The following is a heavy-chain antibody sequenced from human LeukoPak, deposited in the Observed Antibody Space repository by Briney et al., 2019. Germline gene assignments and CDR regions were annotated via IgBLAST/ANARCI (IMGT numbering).Heavy chain of an antibody. D-gene: IGHD3-16*02. J-gene: IGHJ3*02. CDR1: GGSISSYY. CDR3: ARDFAPALGYDYVWGSYRQEGAFDI. CDR2: IYYSGST. V-gene: IGHV4-59*01. Sequence: SETLSLTCTVSGGSISSYYWSWIRQPPGKGLEWIGYIYYSGSTNYNPSLKSRVTISVDTSKNQFSLKLSSVTAAHTAVYYCARDFAPALGYDYVWGSYRQEGAFDIWGQGTMVTVSS.